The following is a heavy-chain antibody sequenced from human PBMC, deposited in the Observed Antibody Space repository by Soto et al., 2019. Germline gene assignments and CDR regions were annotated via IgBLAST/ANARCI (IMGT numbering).Heavy chain of an antibody. CDR2: IYWNDDK. V-gene: IGHV2-5*01. CDR3: AHSVLDGYHFGWFDP. D-gene: IGHD5-12*01. Sequence: SGPTLVNPTQTLTLTCTFSGFSLSTSGVGVGWIRQPPGKALEWLALIYWNDDKRYSPSLKSRLTITKDTSKNHVVLTMTNMDPVDTATYYCAHSVLDGYHFGWFDPWGQGTLVTVSS. CDR1: GFSLSTSGVG. J-gene: IGHJ5*02.